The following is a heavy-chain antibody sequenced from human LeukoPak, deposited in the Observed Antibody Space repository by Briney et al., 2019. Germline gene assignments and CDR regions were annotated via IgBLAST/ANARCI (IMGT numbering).Heavy chain of an antibody. D-gene: IGHD1-26*01. CDR3: AAGATGLHDAFDY. V-gene: IGHV1-69*04. Sequence: ASVKVSCKASGGPFSTYAITWVRQAPGQGPEWMGRIIPMLDISTYAQKFQGRVTITADKSTSTAYMALSSLRSEDTAVYYCAAGATGLHDAFDYWGLGTLVTVSS. J-gene: IGHJ4*02. CDR1: GGPFSTYA. CDR2: IIPMLDIS.